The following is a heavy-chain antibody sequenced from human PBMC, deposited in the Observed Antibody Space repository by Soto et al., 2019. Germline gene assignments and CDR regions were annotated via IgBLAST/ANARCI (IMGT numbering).Heavy chain of an antibody. Sequence: QVQLQESGPGLVKTSETQSLTCTVAGGAISKVNYCWSWIRQSPDKGLEWIGYIYNGGSTYNNPSLKSRVTISVDTSKNQFSLKLSSVSAADTAVYYCARGPSGDKVDYWGQGTLVTVSS. V-gene: IGHV4-30-4*01. D-gene: IGHD7-27*01. J-gene: IGHJ4*02. CDR3: ARGPSGDKVDY. CDR2: IYNGGST. CDR1: GGAISKVNYC.